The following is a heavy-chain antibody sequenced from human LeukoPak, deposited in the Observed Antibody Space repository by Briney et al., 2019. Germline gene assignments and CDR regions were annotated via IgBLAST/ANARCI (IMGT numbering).Heavy chain of an antibody. Sequence: PGGSLRLSCAASGFTFSSYGMHWVRQAPGKGLEWVAFIRYDGSNKYYADSVKGRFTISRDNSKNTLYLQMNSLRAEDTAVYYCAKDPWTPTHIGTHAFDIWGQGTMVTVSS. CDR2: IRYDGSNK. V-gene: IGHV3-30*02. J-gene: IGHJ3*02. CDR1: GFTFSSYG. CDR3: AKDPWTPTHIGTHAFDI. D-gene: IGHD1-14*01.